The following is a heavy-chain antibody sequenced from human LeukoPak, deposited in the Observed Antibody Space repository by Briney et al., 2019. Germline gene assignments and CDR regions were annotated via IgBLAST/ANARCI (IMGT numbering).Heavy chain of an antibody. V-gene: IGHV3-15*01. CDR1: GFTFSNAW. CDR3: TTLYSQGYYFDY. CDR2: IKSKTDGGTT. J-gene: IGHJ4*02. D-gene: IGHD6-13*01. Sequence: GGSLRLSCAASGFTFSNAWMSWVRQAPGKGLEWVGRIKSKTDGGTTDYAAPVKGRFTISRDDSKNTLYLQMNSLKTEDTAVYYCTTLYSQGYYFDYWGQGTLVTVSS.